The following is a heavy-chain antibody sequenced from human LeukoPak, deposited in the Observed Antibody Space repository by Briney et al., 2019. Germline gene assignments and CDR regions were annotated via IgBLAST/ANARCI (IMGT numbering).Heavy chain of an antibody. J-gene: IGHJ4*02. V-gene: IGHV4-59*12. Sequence: SETLSLTCTVSGGSISSYYWSWIRQPPGKGLEWIGYIYHSGSTYYNPSLKSRVTISVDRSKNQFSLKLSSVTAADTAVYYCARNGELRAWYFDYWGQGTLVTVSS. CDR1: GGSISSYY. CDR3: ARNGELRAWYFDY. D-gene: IGHD1-26*01. CDR2: IYHSGST.